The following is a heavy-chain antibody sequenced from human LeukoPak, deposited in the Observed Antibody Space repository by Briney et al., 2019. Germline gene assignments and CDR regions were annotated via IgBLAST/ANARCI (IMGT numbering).Heavy chain of an antibody. D-gene: IGHD6-6*01. CDR3: ARADNEYSSSLDYFDY. CDR2: MNPNSGNT. CDR1: GYIFTSYD. Sequence: APVKVSCKASGYIFTSYDINWVRQATGQGLEWMGWMNPNSGNTGYAQKFQGRVTMTRNTSISTAYMELSSLRSEDTAVYYCARADNEYSSSLDYFDYWGQGTLVTVSS. J-gene: IGHJ4*02. V-gene: IGHV1-8*01.